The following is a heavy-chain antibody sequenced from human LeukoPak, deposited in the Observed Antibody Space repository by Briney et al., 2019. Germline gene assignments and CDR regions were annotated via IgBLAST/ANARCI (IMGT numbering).Heavy chain of an antibody. D-gene: IGHD4-23*01. CDR1: GYSISSGYH. CDR3: ARGGGSRWLLTENYYFDY. Sequence: SETLSLTCTVSGYSISSGYHWGWIRQPPGKGLEWIGSIYHSGSTNYNPSLKSRVTIPVDTSKNQFSLKLSSVTAADTAVYYCARGGGSRWLLTENYYFDYWGQGTLVTVSS. J-gene: IGHJ4*02. V-gene: IGHV4-38-2*02. CDR2: IYHSGST.